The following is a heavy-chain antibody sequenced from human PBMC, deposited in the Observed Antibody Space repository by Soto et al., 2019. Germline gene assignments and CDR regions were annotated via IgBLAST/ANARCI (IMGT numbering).Heavy chain of an antibody. V-gene: IGHV4-59*01. J-gene: IGHJ4*02. CDR2: VYYTGST. D-gene: IGHD3-22*01. CDR3: ARGRTVRNYADDSSDYFYFFGY. Sequence: PSETLSLTCTVSGDSISTFYWVWMRQSPGKELEWIGYVYYTGSTNYNPSLKSRVTISVDRSKNQFSLKLTSANAADTAVYYCARGRTVRNYADDSSDYFYFFGYWGQGTQVTVSS. CDR1: GDSISTFY.